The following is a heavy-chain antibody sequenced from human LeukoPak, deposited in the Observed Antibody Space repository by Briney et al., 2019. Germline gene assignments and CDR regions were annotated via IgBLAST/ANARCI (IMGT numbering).Heavy chain of an antibody. V-gene: IGHV4-59*08. D-gene: IGHD2-2*01. Sequence: SETLSLTCTVSGGSISSYYWSWIRQPPGKGLEWIGFIYYSGSTNYNPSLKSRVTISVDTSKNQFSLKLSSVTAADTAVYYCARRGSSTSTDYRGQGALVIVSS. CDR1: GGSISSYY. CDR3: ARRGSSTSTDY. CDR2: IYYSGST. J-gene: IGHJ4*02.